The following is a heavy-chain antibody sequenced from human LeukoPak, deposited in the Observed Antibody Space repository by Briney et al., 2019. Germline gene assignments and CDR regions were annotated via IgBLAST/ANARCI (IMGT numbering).Heavy chain of an antibody. CDR3: AGRMTTVTTWNY. Sequence: ASVKVSCKASGGTFSSHAISWVRQAPGQGLEWMGGIITIFGTANYAQKFQGRVTITADESTSTAYMELSSLRSEDTAVYYCAGRMTTVTTWNYWGQGTLVTVSS. J-gene: IGHJ4*02. D-gene: IGHD4-11*01. CDR1: GGTFSSHA. CDR2: IITIFGTA. V-gene: IGHV1-69*13.